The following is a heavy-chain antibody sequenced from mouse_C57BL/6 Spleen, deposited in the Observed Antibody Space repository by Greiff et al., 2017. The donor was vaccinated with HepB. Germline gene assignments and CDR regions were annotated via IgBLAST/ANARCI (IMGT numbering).Heavy chain of an antibody. Sequence: QVQLQQPGAELVKPGASVKLSCKASGYTFTSYWMQWVKQRPGQGLEWIGEIDPSDSYTNYNQKFKGKATLTVDTSSSTAYMQLSSLTSEDAAVYYCARSGGLLRYWYCDVWGTGTTVTVSS. V-gene: IGHV1-50*01. J-gene: IGHJ1*03. CDR1: GYTFTSYW. CDR3: ARSGGLLRYWYCDV. D-gene: IGHD1-1*01. CDR2: IDPSDSYT.